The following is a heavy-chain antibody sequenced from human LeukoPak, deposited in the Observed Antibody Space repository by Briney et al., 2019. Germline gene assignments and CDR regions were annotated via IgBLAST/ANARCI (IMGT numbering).Heavy chain of an antibody. V-gene: IGHV3-11*04. CDR3: ASSPGYCTNGVCFIYYYMDV. Sequence: GGSLRLSCAASGFTFSDYYMSWIRQAPGKGLEWVSYISSSGSTIYYADSVKGRFTISRDNAKNSLYLQMNSLRAEDTAVYYCASSPGYCTNGVCFIYYYMDVWGKGTTVTVSS. J-gene: IGHJ6*03. CDR1: GFTFSDYY. CDR2: ISSSGSTI. D-gene: IGHD2-8*01.